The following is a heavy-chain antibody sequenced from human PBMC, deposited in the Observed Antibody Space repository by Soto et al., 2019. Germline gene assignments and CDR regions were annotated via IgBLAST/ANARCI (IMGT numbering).Heavy chain of an antibody. CDR3: AREPATAKPEGVDF. D-gene: IGHD1-1*01. J-gene: IGHJ4*02. V-gene: IGHV1-2*02. Sequence: ASVKVSCKASGYTFSDYYIHWVRQAPGQGLEWMGWINPNSGGTKYAPKFQGGVTMTRDTSITTAYMELSRLRSDDTAVYYCAREPATAKPEGVDFWGQGTPVTVSS. CDR1: GYTFSDYY. CDR2: INPNSGGT.